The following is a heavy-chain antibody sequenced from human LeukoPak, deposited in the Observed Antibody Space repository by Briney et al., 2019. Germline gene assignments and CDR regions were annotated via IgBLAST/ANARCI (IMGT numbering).Heavy chain of an antibody. Sequence: GASVKVSCQASGYTFTAYYMHWVRQAPGQGLEWMGWINPNSGDTKYAKKFQGWVTMTRDTSISTAYMELSRLRSDDTAVYYCARAAMGYYDSSGYYFDYWGQGTLVTVSS. V-gene: IGHV1-2*04. CDR2: INPNSGDT. D-gene: IGHD3-22*01. CDR1: GYTFTAYY. J-gene: IGHJ4*02. CDR3: ARAAMGYYDSSGYYFDY.